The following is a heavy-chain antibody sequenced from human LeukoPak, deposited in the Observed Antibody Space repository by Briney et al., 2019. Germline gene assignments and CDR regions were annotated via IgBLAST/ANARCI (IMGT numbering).Heavy chain of an antibody. CDR1: GFTFSSYA. J-gene: IGHJ3*02. CDR3: AKDFYPGGSWDSFDI. D-gene: IGHD6-13*01. CDR2: ISGSGGST. Sequence: PGGSLRLSCVASGFTFSSYAMSWVRQAPGKGLEWVSAISGSGGSTYYADSVKGRFTISRDNSKNTLYLQMISLRAEDTAVYYCAKDFYPGGSWDSFDIWGQGTWSPSLQ. V-gene: IGHV3-23*01.